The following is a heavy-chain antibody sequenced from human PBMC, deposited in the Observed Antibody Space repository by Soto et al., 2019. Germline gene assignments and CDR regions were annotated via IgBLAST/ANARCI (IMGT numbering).Heavy chain of an antibody. CDR1: GGSINSYW. V-gene: IGHV4-4*07. D-gene: IGHD3-10*01. CDR3: ARDIGSYAYGEGH. CDR2: VYSSGTT. J-gene: IGHJ4*02. Sequence: QVQLQESGPGLVKPSETLSLTCSVSGGSINSYWWSWIRQPAGKGLEWIGRVYSSGTTDYNPSLNSRATLSVETSKNQSSLKLSSVTAADTSGYYCARDIGSYAYGEGHGGKGIQITVPS.